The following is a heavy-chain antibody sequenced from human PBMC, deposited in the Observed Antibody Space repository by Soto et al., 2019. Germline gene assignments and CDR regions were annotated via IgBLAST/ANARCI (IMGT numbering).Heavy chain of an antibody. V-gene: IGHV1-24*01. Sequence: ASVKVSCKVSGYTLTELSMHWVRQAPGKGLEWMGGFDPEDGETIYAQKLQGRVTMTTDTSTSTAYMELRSLRSDDTAVYYCARGVGWEPLDYWGQGTLVTVSS. J-gene: IGHJ4*02. D-gene: IGHD1-26*01. CDR1: GYTLTELS. CDR3: ARGVGWEPLDY. CDR2: FDPEDGET.